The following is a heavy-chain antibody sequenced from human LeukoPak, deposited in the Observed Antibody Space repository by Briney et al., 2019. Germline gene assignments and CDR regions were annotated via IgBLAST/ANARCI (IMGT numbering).Heavy chain of an antibody. Sequence: GGSLRLPCAASGFTFSSYGMSWVRQAPGKGLEWVSAISGSGGSTYYADSVKGRFTISRDNSKNTLYLQMNSLRAEDTAVYYCARDGAAAGMSNYYYYMDVWGKGTTVTISS. CDR1: GFTFSSYG. D-gene: IGHD6-13*01. CDR2: ISGSGGST. J-gene: IGHJ6*03. V-gene: IGHV3-23*01. CDR3: ARDGAAAGMSNYYYYMDV.